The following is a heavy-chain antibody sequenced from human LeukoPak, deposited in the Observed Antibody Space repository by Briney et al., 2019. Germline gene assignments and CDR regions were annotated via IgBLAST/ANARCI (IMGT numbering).Heavy chain of an antibody. CDR3: AKEERGTGTFDY. V-gene: IGHV3-9*03. J-gene: IGHJ4*02. CDR2: ISWNSGSI. CDR1: GFTFDDYA. D-gene: IGHD1-1*01. Sequence: GGSLRLSCAASGFTFDDYAMHWVLQAPGKGLEWVSGISWNSGSIGYADSVKGRFTISRDNAKNSLYLQMNSLRAEDMALYYCAKEERGTGTFDYWGQGTLVTVSS.